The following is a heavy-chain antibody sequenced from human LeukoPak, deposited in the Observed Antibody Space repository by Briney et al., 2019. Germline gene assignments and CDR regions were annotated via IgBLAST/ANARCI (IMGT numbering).Heavy chain of an antibody. V-gene: IGHV3-48*04. CDR2: ISSSSSTI. CDR3: ARLKQHDY. CDR1: GFTFSSYS. J-gene: IGHJ4*02. Sequence: GGSLRLSCAASGFTFSSYSMNWVRQAPGKGLEWVSYISSSSSTIYYADSVKGRFTISRDNAKNSLYLQMNSLRAEDTAVYYCARLKQHDYWGQGTLVTVSS. D-gene: IGHD6-13*01.